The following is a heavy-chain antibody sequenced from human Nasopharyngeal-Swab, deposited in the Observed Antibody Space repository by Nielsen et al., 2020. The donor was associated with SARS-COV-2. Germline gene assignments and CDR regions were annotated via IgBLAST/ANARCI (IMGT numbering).Heavy chain of an antibody. V-gene: IGHV3-30*18. CDR2: ISYDGSNK. J-gene: IGHJ3*02. CDR3: AKVKGSSGFNAFDI. CDR1: GFTFSSYG. D-gene: IGHD6-19*01. Sequence: GGSLKISCAASGFTFSSYGMHWVRQAPGKGLEWVAVISYDGSNKYYADSVKGRFTISRDNSKNTLYLQMNSLRAEDTAVYYCAKVKGSSGFNAFDIWGQGTMVTVSS.